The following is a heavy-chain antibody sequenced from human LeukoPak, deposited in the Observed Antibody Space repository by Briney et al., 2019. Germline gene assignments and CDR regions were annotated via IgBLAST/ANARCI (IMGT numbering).Heavy chain of an antibody. Sequence: PGGSLRLSCAASGLTFSSYTMNWVRQAPGKGLEWISSISGSSSTYIYYSDSVQGRFTISRDNAKNSLSLQMNSLRAEDTAVYYCARSVTAANWFDPWGQGTLVTVSS. CDR2: ISGSSSTYI. CDR1: GLTFSSYT. J-gene: IGHJ5*02. V-gene: IGHV3-21*01. D-gene: IGHD2-21*02. CDR3: ARSVTAANWFDP.